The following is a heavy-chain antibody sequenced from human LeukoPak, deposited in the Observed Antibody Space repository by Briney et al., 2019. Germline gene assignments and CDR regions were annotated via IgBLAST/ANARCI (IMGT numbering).Heavy chain of an antibody. V-gene: IGHV4-4*07. CDR3: AREVSARDGSLGRPFDY. CDR1: GGSTTDYF. Sequence: SETLSLTCTVSGGSTTDYFWSWVRQPAGKGLEWIGRIYSSGSTNYNASLKSRVTMSVDTSKNQFSLKLSSVTAADTAVYYCAREVSARDGSLGRPFDYWGQGTLVTVSS. D-gene: IGHD5-24*01. J-gene: IGHJ4*02. CDR2: IYSSGST.